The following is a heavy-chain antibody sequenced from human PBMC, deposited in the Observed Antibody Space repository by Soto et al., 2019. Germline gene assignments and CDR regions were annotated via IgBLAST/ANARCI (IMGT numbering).Heavy chain of an antibody. Sequence: TGGSLRLSCAASGFTFSSYGMHWVRQAPGKGLEWVAVISYDGSNKYYADSVKGRFTISRDNSKNTLYLQMSSLRAEDTAVYYCAKDPATVTTFEVYWGQGTLVTVSS. V-gene: IGHV3-30*18. CDR2: ISYDGSNK. CDR3: AKDPATVTTFEVY. CDR1: GFTFSSYG. D-gene: IGHD4-4*01. J-gene: IGHJ4*02.